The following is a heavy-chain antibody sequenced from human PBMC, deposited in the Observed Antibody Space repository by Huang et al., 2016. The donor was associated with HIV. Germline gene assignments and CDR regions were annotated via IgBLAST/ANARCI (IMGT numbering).Heavy chain of an antibody. CDR3: ARVESRRYYDSSGYYY. CDR1: GGTFSSYA. D-gene: IGHD3-22*01. Sequence: QVQLVQSGAEVKKPGSSVKVSCKASGGTFSSYAIRGVRQAPGQGLEWMGGIMPIFGTANYAQKCKGRVTITADESTSTAYMELSSLRSEDTAVYYCARVESRRYYDSSGYYYWGQGTLVTVSS. J-gene: IGHJ4*02. CDR2: IMPIFGTA. V-gene: IGHV1-69*01.